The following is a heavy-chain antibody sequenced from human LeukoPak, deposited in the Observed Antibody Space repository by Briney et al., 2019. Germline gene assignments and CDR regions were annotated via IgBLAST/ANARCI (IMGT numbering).Heavy chain of an antibody. CDR3: ARVGITMVRGVFSTYHYYMDV. CDR1: GFTFSSYS. Sequence: GGSLRLSCAASGFTFSSYSMSWVRQAPGKGLEWVSVIYSGGSTYYADSVKGRFTISRDNSKNTLYLQMNSLRAEDTAVYYCARVGITMVRGVFSTYHYYMDVWGKGTTVTISS. J-gene: IGHJ6*03. D-gene: IGHD3-10*01. V-gene: IGHV3-66*01. CDR2: IYSGGST.